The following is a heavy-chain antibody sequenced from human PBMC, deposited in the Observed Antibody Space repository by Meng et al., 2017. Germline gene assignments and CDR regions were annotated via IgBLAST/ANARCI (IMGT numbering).Heavy chain of an antibody. CDR3: VRGSGSYSS. V-gene: IGHV3-21*01. D-gene: IGHD1-26*01. J-gene: IGHJ5*02. CDR1: GFTFTTST. CDR2: ISSSSTYK. Sequence: VGSGGGVFQPGRSLRLSCAASGFTFTTSTMNWVRQAPGKGLEWVSSISSSSTYKYYADSVKGRFTISRDDPNNSLYVQMNSLTAGDTAVYYCVRGSGSYSSWGQGTLVTVSS.